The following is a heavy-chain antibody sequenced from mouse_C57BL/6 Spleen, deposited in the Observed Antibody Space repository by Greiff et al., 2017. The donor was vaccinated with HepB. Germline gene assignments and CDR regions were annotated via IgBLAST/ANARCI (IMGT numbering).Heavy chain of an antibody. CDR3: ARDYGSREDLFDY. J-gene: IGHJ2*01. CDR1: GFTFSSYA. D-gene: IGHD1-1*01. CDR2: ISDGGSYT. Sequence: DVKLMESGGGLVKPGGSLKLSCAASGFTFSSYAMSWVRQTPEKRLEWVATISDGGSYTYYPDNVKGRFTISRDNAKNNLYLQMSQLKSEDTAMYYCARDYGSREDLFDYWGQGTTLTVSS. V-gene: IGHV5-4*01.